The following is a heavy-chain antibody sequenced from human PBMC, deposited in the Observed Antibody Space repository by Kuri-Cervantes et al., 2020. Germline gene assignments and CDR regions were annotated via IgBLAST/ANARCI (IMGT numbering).Heavy chain of an antibody. Sequence: GESLKISCAASGFSFSTYAMNWVRQAPGKGLEWVSGITGSGYNTYYTDSGMGRFTISRDNAKNSLYLQMNSLRAEDTAVYYCARDNAVEMYSSSWYTFDYWGQGTLVTVSS. CDR2: ITGSGYNT. CDR3: ARDNAVEMYSSSWYTFDY. J-gene: IGHJ4*02. V-gene: IGHV3-23*01. D-gene: IGHD6-13*01. CDR1: GFSFSTYA.